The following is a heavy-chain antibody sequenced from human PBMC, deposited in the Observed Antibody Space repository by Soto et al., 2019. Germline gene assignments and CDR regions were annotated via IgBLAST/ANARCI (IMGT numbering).Heavy chain of an antibody. V-gene: IGHV4-59*01. J-gene: IGHJ4*01. CDR3: ARRWSGTDY. D-gene: IGHD3-10*01. Sequence: SETLSLTCTVSGGSITSYYWSWIRQPPGKGLEWIGYIHNSGSTSYNPSLQSRVTISADVSKSQFSLDLRSVTAADTAVYYCARRWSGTDYWGQGTLVTVSS. CDR2: IHNSGST. CDR1: GGSITSYY.